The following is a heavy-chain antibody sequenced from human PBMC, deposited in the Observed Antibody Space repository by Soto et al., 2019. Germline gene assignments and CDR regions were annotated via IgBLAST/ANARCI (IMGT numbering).Heavy chain of an antibody. J-gene: IGHJ4*02. D-gene: IGHD3-16*02. Sequence: ASVKVSCKASGYTFTSYGISWVRQAPGQGLEWTGWISAYNGNTNYAQKLQGRVTMTTDTSTSTAYMELRSLRSDDTAVYYCARVLDLGELWFFDYWGQGTLVTVSS. V-gene: IGHV1-18*01. CDR3: ARVLDLGELWFFDY. CDR2: ISAYNGNT. CDR1: GYTFTSYG.